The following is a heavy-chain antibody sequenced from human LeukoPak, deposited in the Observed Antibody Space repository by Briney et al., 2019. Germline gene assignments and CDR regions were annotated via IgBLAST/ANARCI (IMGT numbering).Heavy chain of an antibody. CDR2: IIPLFGTA. Sequence: SVKVSCKASGGTFSSYAISWVRQARGQGYEWMGRIIPLFGTANYAQKFQRRVTITTDESTSTAYMELSSLRSEDTAVYYCAREAVVVVAASNWFDPWGQGTLVTVSS. D-gene: IGHD2-15*01. V-gene: IGHV1-69*05. CDR1: GGTFSSYA. CDR3: AREAVVVVAASNWFDP. J-gene: IGHJ5*02.